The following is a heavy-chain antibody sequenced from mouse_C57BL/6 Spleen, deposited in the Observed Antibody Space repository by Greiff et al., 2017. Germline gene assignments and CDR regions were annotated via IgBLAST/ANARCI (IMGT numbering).Heavy chain of an antibody. V-gene: IGHV1-47*01. CDR1: GYTFTTYP. CDR2: FHPYNDDT. CDR3: ARQDYYESFAY. Sequence: VQGVESGAELVKPGASVKMSCKASGYTFTTYPIEWMKQNHGKSLEWIGNFHPYNDDTKYNEKFKGKATLTVEKSASTVYLELSRLTSDDSAVYYCARQDYYESFAYWGQGTLVTVSA. J-gene: IGHJ3*01. D-gene: IGHD1-1*01.